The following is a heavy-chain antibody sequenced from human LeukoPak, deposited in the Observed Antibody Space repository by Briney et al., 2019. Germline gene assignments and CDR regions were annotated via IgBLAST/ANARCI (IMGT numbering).Heavy chain of an antibody. CDR2: IYPGDSDT. D-gene: IGHD4-17*01. Sequence: GESLKISCKGSGYSLTSYWIGWVRQMPGKGLDWTGIIYPGDSDTRYSPSFQGQVTISADKSISTAYLQWSSLKASDTAMYYCARSTVTTPDWFDPWGQGTLVTVSS. V-gene: IGHV5-51*01. CDR3: ARSTVTTPDWFDP. J-gene: IGHJ5*02. CDR1: GYSLTSYW.